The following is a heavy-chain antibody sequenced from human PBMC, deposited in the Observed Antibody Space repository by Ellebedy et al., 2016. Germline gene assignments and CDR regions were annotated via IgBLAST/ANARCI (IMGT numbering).Heavy chain of an antibody. Sequence: ASVKVSXXASGYTFTSYGISWVRQAPGQGLEWMGWISAYNGNTNYAQKLQGRVTMTTDTSTSTAYMELRSLRSDDTAVYYCARTPVGQWLAPYDYWGQGTLVTVSS. CDR3: ARTPVGQWLAPYDY. J-gene: IGHJ4*02. V-gene: IGHV1-18*01. CDR2: ISAYNGNT. CDR1: GYTFTSYG. D-gene: IGHD6-19*01.